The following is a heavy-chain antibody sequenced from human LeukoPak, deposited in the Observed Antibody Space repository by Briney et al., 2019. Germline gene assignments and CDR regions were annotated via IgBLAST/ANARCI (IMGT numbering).Heavy chain of an antibody. Sequence: GSLRLSCAASGFTVSSNYMSWVRQAPGKGLEWVSVIYSGGSTYYADSVKGRFTISRDNSKNSLYLQMNSLRAEDTAVYYCARGSGYDSPFDYWGQETLATVSS. CDR2: IYSGGST. CDR3: ARGSGYDSPFDY. J-gene: IGHJ4*02. CDR1: GFTVSSNY. V-gene: IGHV3-66*01. D-gene: IGHD5-12*01.